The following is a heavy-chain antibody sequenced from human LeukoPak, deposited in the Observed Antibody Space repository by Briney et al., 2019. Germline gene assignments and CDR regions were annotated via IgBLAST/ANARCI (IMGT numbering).Heavy chain of an antibody. J-gene: IGHJ4*02. CDR3: ARVSSGATTVDY. D-gene: IGHD1-26*01. CDR2: INHSGST. CDR1: GGSFSGYY. Sequence: SETLSLTCAVYGGSFSGYYWSWIRQPPGKGLEWIGEINHSGSTNYNPSLKSRVTISVDKSKNQFSLKLSSVTAADTAVYYCARVSSGATTVDYWGQGTLVTVSS. V-gene: IGHV4-34*01.